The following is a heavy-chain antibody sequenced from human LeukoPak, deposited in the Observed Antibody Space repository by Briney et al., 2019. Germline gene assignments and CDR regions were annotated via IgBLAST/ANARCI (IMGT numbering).Heavy chain of an antibody. CDR1: GGSFSGYY. Sequence: PSETLSLTCAVYGGSFSGYYWSWIRQPPGKGLEWIGEINHSGSTNYNPSLKSRVTISVDTSKNQFSLKLSSVTAADTAVYYRARGVVAATFGWFDPWGQGTLVTVSS. V-gene: IGHV4-34*01. CDR3: ARGVVAATFGWFDP. D-gene: IGHD2-15*01. CDR2: INHSGST. J-gene: IGHJ5*02.